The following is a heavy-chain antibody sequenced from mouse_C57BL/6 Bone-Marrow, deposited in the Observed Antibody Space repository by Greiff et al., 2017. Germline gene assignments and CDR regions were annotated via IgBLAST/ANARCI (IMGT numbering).Heavy chain of an antibody. Sequence: EVKLQQSGPELVKPGASVKISCKASGYTFTDYYMNWVKQSHGKSLEWIGDINPNNGGTSYNQKFKGKATLTVDKSSSTAYMELRSLTSEDSAVYYCARGSNYSNYVDWYFDVWGTGTTVTVSS. V-gene: IGHV1-26*01. CDR2: INPNNGGT. CDR3: ARGSNYSNYVDWYFDV. D-gene: IGHD2-5*01. J-gene: IGHJ1*03. CDR1: GYTFTDYY.